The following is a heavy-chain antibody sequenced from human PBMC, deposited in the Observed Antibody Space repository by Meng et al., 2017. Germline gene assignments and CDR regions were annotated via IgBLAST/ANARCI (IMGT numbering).Heavy chain of an antibody. CDR1: GLTFSSDS. Sequence: EVQPGESGGGLVKAGGSLRLSCAASGLTFSSDSMNWVRQAPGKGLEWVSSISSSSSYIYYADSVKGRFTISRDNAKNSLYLQMNSLRAEDTAVYYCATHTAMVIYYFDYWGQGTLVTVSS. CDR3: ATHTAMVIYYFDY. D-gene: IGHD5-18*01. V-gene: IGHV3-21*01. J-gene: IGHJ4*02. CDR2: ISSSSSYI.